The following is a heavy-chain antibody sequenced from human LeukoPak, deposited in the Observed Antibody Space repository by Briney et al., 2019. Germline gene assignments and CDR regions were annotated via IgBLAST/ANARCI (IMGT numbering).Heavy chain of an antibody. V-gene: IGHV4-4*07. Sequence: PSETLSLTCTVSGGPISSYYWSWIRQPARKGLEWIGRIYASGTTNYNPSLKSRVTISEDKSKNQFSLKLTSVTAADTAVYYCARDSPYYYYYYMDVWGKGTTVTVSS. CDR1: GGPISSYY. CDR3: ARDSPYYYYYYMDV. CDR2: IYASGTT. J-gene: IGHJ6*03.